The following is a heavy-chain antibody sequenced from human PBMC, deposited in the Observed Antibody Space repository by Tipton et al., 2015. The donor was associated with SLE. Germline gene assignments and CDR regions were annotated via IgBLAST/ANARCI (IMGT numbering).Heavy chain of an antibody. D-gene: IGHD2-8*02. V-gene: IGHV4-39*07. CDR3: ARSPRVLVVYAPRGFDY. Sequence: TLSLTCTVSGGSISSSSYYWGWIRQPPGKGLEWIGSIYYSGSTYYNPSLKSRVTISVDTSKNQFSLKLGSVTAADTAVYYCARSPRVLVVYAPRGFDYWGQGTLVTVSS. J-gene: IGHJ4*02. CDR1: GGSISSSSYY. CDR2: IYYSGST.